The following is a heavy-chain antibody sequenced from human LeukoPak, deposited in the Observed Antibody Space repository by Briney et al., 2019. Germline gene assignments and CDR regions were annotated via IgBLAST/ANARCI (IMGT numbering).Heavy chain of an antibody. Sequence: GGSLRLSCAASGFRFSGYWMHWVRQAPGKGLVWVSLINTDGGRTAYADSVKGRFTISRDNAKNTLYLQMNSLRAEDTAVYYCARDLGTYYDSSGPDYWGQGTLVTVSS. CDR2: INTDGGRT. V-gene: IGHV3-74*01. D-gene: IGHD3-22*01. CDR3: ARDLGTYYDSSGPDY. CDR1: GFRFSGYW. J-gene: IGHJ4*02.